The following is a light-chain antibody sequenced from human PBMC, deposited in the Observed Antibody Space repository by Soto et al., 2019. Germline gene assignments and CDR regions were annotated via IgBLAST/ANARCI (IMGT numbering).Light chain of an antibody. J-gene: IGKJ4*01. V-gene: IGKV1-9*01. CDR1: QDVSRS. Sequence: DTQLTQSPSFLSASVGDRVTIACRASQDVSRSVGWYQQEPGTAPKLLISAASTLNSGVPSRFSGSGSGTDFTLTISSLQPEDFATYYCQQLWTYPLTFGGGTKVDIK. CDR2: AAS. CDR3: QQLWTYPLT.